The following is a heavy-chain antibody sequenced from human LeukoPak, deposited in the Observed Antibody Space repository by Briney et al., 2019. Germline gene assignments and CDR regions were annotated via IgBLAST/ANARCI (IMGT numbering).Heavy chain of an antibody. CDR1: GGSISNYY. V-gene: IGHV4-59*01. D-gene: IGHD6-19*01. J-gene: IGHJ6*03. CDR3: ARESIAVAGTQGGKTYYYYYMDV. CDR2: IYYSGTT. Sequence: SETLSLTCTVSGGSISNYYWNWIRQPPGKGLEWIGYIYYSGTTNYNPSLKSRVSMSVDTSKNQFSLKLSSVTAADTAVYYCARESIAVAGTQGGKTYYYYYMDVWGKGTTVTISS.